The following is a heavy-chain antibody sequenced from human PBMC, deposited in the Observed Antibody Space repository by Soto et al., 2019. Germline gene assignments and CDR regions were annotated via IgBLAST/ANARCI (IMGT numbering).Heavy chain of an antibody. CDR2: ISSGSSTI. Sequence: GGSLRLSCAASGFTFSSYSMNWVRQAPGKGLEWVSYISSGSSTIYYADSVKGRFTISRGNAKNSLYLQMDSLRAEDTAVYYATRSAYMDVWGTGTTVTVSS. V-gene: IGHV3-48*01. J-gene: IGHJ6*03. CDR3: TRSAYMDV. CDR1: GFTFSSYS. D-gene: IGHD2-2*01.